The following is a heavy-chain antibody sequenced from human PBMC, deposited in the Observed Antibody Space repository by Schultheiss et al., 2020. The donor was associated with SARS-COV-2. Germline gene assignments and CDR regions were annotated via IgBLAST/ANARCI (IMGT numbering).Heavy chain of an antibody. V-gene: IGHV4-59*01. Sequence: TISLTCTVSGGSISSYYWSWIRQPPGKGLEWIGYIYYSGGTNYSPSLKSRVTISVDTSKNQFSLNLSSVTAADSAVYYCARGNGWYFYWGQGTQVTVSS. CDR1: GGSISSYY. D-gene: IGHD6-19*01. CDR3: ARGNGWYFY. CDR2: IYYSGGT. J-gene: IGHJ4*02.